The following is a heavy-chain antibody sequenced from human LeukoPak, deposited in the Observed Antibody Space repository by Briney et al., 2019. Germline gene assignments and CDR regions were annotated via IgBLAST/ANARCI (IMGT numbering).Heavy chain of an antibody. Sequence: PSETLSPTCTVSGGSISGYYWSWIRQPPGKGLEWIGYIYYNGTTNYNPFLKSRVTISVDTSKNHFSLKLSSVTAADTAVYYCARHPPNVYGALNLDYWGQGTLVIVSS. CDR2: IYYNGTT. V-gene: IGHV4-59*08. D-gene: IGHD4-17*01. J-gene: IGHJ4*02. CDR3: ARHPPNVYGALNLDY. CDR1: GGSISGYY.